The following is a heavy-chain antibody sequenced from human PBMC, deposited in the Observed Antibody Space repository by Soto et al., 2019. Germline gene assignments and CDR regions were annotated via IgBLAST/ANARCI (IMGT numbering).Heavy chain of an antibody. J-gene: IGHJ6*04. CDR3: AKRGGYYDFWSGPDV. D-gene: IGHD3-3*01. CDR2: ISGSGGST. CDR1: GFTFSSYA. V-gene: IGHV3-23*01. Sequence: GGSLRLSCAASGFTFSSYAMSWVRQAPGKGLEWVSAISGSGGSTYYADSVKGRFTVSRDNSKNTLYLQMNSLRAEDTAVYYCAKRGGYYDFWSGPDVWGKGTTVTVSS.